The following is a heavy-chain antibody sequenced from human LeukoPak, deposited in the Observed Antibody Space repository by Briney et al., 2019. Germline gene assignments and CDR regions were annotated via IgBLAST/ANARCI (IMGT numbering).Heavy chain of an antibody. CDR1: GGSISSYY. CDR3: AREGYSYGLDY. Sequence: PSETLSLTCTVSGGSISSYYWSWIRQPPGKGLEWIGYIYYSGSTNYNPSLKSRVTISVDTSKNQFSLKLSSVTAADTAVYYCAREGYSYGLDYRGQGTLVTVSS. J-gene: IGHJ4*02. CDR2: IYYSGST. D-gene: IGHD5-18*01. V-gene: IGHV4-59*01.